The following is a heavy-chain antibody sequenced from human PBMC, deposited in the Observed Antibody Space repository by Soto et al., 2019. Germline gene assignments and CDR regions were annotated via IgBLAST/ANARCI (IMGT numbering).Heavy chain of an antibody. Sequence: GGSLRLSCAASGFTFNSYAMHWVRQAPGKGLEWVAGISSDGRSKHVADSLKGQFIISRDNSRKTVYLRFNSLRAEDTALYYCARNHVWTLGGMDVWGQGTTVTVSS. CDR3: ARNHVWTLGGMDV. D-gene: IGHD3-16*01. V-gene: IGHV3-30*03. J-gene: IGHJ6*02. CDR2: ISSDGRSK. CDR1: GFTFNSYA.